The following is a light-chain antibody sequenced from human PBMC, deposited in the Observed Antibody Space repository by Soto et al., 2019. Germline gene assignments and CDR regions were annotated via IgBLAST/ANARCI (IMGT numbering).Light chain of an antibody. Sequence: QSVLTQPASVSGSPGQSITISCTGTSSDVGSYNLVSWYQQHPGKAPKLMIYEVSKRPSGVSNRFSGSKSGNTASLTISGLQAEDEADYYCCSYAGSSLVFGGGTKATVL. CDR2: EVS. J-gene: IGLJ2*01. CDR1: SSDVGSYNL. CDR3: CSYAGSSLV. V-gene: IGLV2-23*02.